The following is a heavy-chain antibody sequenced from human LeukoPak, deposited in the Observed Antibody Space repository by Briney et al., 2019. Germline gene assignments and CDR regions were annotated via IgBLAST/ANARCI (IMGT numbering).Heavy chain of an antibody. D-gene: IGHD2-2*01. V-gene: IGHV4-61*02. J-gene: IGHJ5*02. CDR1: GGSISSGSYY. CDR2: IYTSGST. Sequence: PSETLSLTCTFSGGSISSGSYYWSWIRQPAGKGLEWIGRIYTSGSTNYNPSLKSRVTISVDTSKNQFSLKLSSVTAADTAVYYCASSGYCSSTSCRNWFDPWGQGTLVTVSS. CDR3: ASSGYCSSTSCRNWFDP.